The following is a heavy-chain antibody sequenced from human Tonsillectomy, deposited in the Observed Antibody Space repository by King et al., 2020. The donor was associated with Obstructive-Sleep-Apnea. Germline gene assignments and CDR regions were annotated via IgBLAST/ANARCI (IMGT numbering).Heavy chain of an antibody. Sequence: VQLVESGGGLVQPGGSLRLSCAASGFSFSSYAMTWVRQAPGKGLEWVSAVGSTGDRTYYADSVKGRFTISRDNSKNTLYLQMNSLRAEDTAVYYCAKDWGCSTTACYTSDYWGLGTLVTVSS. CDR2: VGSTGDRT. V-gene: IGHV3-23*04. CDR3: AKDWGCSTTACYTSDY. CDR1: GFSFSSYA. D-gene: IGHD2-2*02. J-gene: IGHJ4*02.